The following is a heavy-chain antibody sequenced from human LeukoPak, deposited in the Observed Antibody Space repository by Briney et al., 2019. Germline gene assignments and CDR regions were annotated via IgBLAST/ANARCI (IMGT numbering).Heavy chain of an antibody. CDR2: ISSNGSTI. CDR1: GFTFSSYE. J-gene: IGHJ4*02. V-gene: IGHV3-48*03. CDR3: VRDRGWLSNPGYFDY. Sequence: SGGSLRLSCAAFGFTFSSYEMNWVRQAPGKGLEWVSYISSNGSTIYYADSVKGRFTISRDNAKKSLYLQMNSLRAEDTAVYYCVRDRGWLSNPGYFDYWGRGTLVTVSS. D-gene: IGHD3-22*01.